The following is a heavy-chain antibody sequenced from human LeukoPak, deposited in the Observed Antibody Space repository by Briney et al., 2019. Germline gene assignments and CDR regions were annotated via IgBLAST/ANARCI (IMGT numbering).Heavy chain of an antibody. CDR3: ARYYDFWSSYSSYYYMDV. CDR2: ISSSSNYI. Sequence: GGSLRLSCAASGFTFSDYYMSWIRQAPGKGLEWVSSISSSSNYIYYADSVKGRVTISRDNAKNSLYLQMNSLRAEDTAVYYCARYYDFWSSYSSYYYMDVWGKGTTVTVSS. D-gene: IGHD3-3*01. J-gene: IGHJ6*03. V-gene: IGHV3-11*06. CDR1: GFTFSDYY.